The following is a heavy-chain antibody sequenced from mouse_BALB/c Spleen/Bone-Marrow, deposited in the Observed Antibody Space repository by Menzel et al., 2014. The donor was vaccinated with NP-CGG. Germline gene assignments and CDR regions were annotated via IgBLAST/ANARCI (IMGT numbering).Heavy chain of an antibody. CDR1: GYTFTSYY. CDR2: INPSNGGT. V-gene: IGHV1S81*02. D-gene: IGHD2-1*01. Sequence: QVQLQQSGAELVKPGASVKLSCKASGYTFTSYYMYWVKQRPGQGLEWIGEINPSNGGTNFNEKFKSKATLTVEKSSSTAYMQLSSLTSEDSAVYYCTRYGNYYFDYWGQGTTLTVSS. J-gene: IGHJ2*01. CDR3: TRYGNYYFDY.